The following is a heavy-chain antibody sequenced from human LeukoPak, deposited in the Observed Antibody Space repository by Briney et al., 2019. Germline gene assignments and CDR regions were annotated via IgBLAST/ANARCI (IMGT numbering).Heavy chain of an antibody. CDR3: ARRDYYDSSGYGTFDY. D-gene: IGHD3-22*01. J-gene: IGHJ4*02. V-gene: IGHV3-30*03. Sequence: PGGSLRLSCAASGFTFSSYGMHWVRQAPGKGLEWVAVISYDGSNKYYVDSVKGRFTISRDNSKNTLYLQMNSLRAEDTAVYYCARRDYYDSSGYGTFDYWGQGTLVTVSS. CDR2: ISYDGSNK. CDR1: GFTFSSYG.